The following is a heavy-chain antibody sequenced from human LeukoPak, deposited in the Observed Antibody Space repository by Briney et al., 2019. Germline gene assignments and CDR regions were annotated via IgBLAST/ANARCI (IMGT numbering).Heavy chain of an antibody. D-gene: IGHD3-10*01. Sequence: RASVKVFCRVSGYTLTELSMHWVRQAPGKGLEWMGGFDPEDGETIYAQKFQGRVTMTEDTSTDTAYMELRSLRYEDTAVYYCATYPITYYYGSGSPYYFDYWGQGTLVTVSS. CDR2: FDPEDGET. CDR3: ATYPITYYYGSGSPYYFDY. J-gene: IGHJ4*02. V-gene: IGHV1-24*01. CDR1: GYTLTELS.